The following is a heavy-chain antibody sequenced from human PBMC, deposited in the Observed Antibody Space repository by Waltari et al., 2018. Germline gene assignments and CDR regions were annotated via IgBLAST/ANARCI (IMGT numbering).Heavy chain of an antibody. Sequence: QVQLQESGPGLVKPSGTLSLTCGVSGDSMSGNYWWSWVRQPPGKGLEWIGQVHRSGRTNYSPPLESRVTVSIDTFNRQFSLEVTSATAADTALYFCARDRGRGLYLDSWGRGILVTVSP. V-gene: IGHV4-4*02. J-gene: IGHJ4*02. CDR3: ARDRGRGLYLDS. CDR1: GDSMSGNYW. D-gene: IGHD2-15*01. CDR2: VHRSGRT.